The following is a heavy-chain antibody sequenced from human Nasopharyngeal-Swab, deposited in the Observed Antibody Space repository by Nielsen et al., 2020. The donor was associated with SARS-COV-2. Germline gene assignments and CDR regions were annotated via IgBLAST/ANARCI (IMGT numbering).Heavy chain of an antibody. D-gene: IGHD3-10*01. CDR3: ARAGMGSYFDY. Sequence: SETLSLTCAVSGGSISSGGYSWSWIRQPPGKGLEWIGYIYHSGSTYYNPSLKSRVTISVDTSKNQFSLKLSSVTAADTAVYYCARAGMGSYFDYWGQGTLVTVSS. J-gene: IGHJ4*02. CDR2: IYHSGST. V-gene: IGHV4-30-2*01. CDR1: GGSISSGGYS.